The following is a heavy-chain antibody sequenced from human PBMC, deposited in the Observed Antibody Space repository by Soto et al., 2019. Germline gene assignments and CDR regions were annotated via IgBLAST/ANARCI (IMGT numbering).Heavy chain of an antibody. Sequence: QVQLQESGPGLVKPSETLSLTCTVSGGSISSNFWSWIRQPPGKGLEWIGYIYDSGRTNYNPSLKSRVTISVDTSNNQFSLNLSSVTAADTAVYYCAGTPGAYGDYYFENWGQGTLVTVSS. CDR1: GGSISSNF. CDR2: IYDSGRT. V-gene: IGHV4-59*01. CDR3: AGTPGAYGDYYFEN. J-gene: IGHJ4*02. D-gene: IGHD4-17*01.